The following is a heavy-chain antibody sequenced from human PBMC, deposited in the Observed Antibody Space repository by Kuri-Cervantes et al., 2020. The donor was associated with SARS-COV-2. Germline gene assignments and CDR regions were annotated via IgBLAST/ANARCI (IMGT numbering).Heavy chain of an antibody. V-gene: IGHV3-74*01. CDR3: ARAPSGSPTDY. Sequence: GGSLRLSCAASGFTFDDYAMHWVRQAPGKGLVWVSRMNGDGSSITYADSVKGRFTISRDNAKNTLYLQMNSLRVEDTAVYFCARAPSGSPTDYWGQGTLVTVSS. CDR2: MNGDGSSI. J-gene: IGHJ4*02. CDR1: GFTFDDYA. D-gene: IGHD1-26*01.